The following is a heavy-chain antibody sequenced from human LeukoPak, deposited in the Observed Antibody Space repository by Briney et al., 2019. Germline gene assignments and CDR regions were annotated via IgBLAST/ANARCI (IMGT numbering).Heavy chain of an antibody. J-gene: IGHJ4*02. CDR3: ARALRNVYDYVWGIYRPGFLDY. D-gene: IGHD3-16*02. CDR1: GGSISNSSYS. V-gene: IGHV4-39*07. CDR2: IYYSGST. Sequence: PSETLSLTCTVSGGSISNSSYSCDWVRQPPGKGLEWIGSIYYSGSTYYNPSLKSRVTISLDTSKNQFSLKLSSVTAADTAVYYCARALRNVYDYVWGIYRPGFLDYWGQGTLVTVSS.